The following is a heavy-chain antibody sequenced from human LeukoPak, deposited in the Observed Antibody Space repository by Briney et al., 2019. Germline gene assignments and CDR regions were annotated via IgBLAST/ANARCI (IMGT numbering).Heavy chain of an antibody. V-gene: IGHV3-20*04. CDR1: GFTVRSDY. D-gene: IGHD4-17*01. CDR3: ARDSTYPGDPPYYYYYYMDV. Sequence: GGSLRLSCAASGFTVRSDYMSWVRQAPGKGLEWVSGINWNGGSTGYADSVKGRFTISRDNAKNSLYLQMNSLRAEDTALYYCARDSTYPGDPPYYYYYYMDVWGKGTTVTVSS. J-gene: IGHJ6*03. CDR2: INWNGGST.